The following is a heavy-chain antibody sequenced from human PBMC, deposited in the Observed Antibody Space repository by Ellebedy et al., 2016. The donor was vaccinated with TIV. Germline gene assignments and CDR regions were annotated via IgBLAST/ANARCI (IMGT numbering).Heavy chain of an antibody. V-gene: IGHV1-18*04. CDR3: AGRGGTDYGDQ. Sequence: ASVKVSCXASGYTFTHYGISWVRPPPEQRLEYLGWISPDSGNTDYAQMFQGRVTMTTDTSTSTAYMELRSLRSDDTAVYYCAGRGGTDYGDQWGQGTLVTVSS. J-gene: IGHJ4*02. CDR1: GYTFTHYG. D-gene: IGHD3-16*01. CDR2: ISPDSGNT.